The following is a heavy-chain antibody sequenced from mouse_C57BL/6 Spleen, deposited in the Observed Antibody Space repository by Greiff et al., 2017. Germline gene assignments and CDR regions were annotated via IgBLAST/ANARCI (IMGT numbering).Heavy chain of an antibody. CDR3: GRARITTKERYIDV. J-gene: IGHJ1*03. Sequence: QVQLKESGPELVKPGASVKISCKASGYAFRSSWMNWVKQRPGKGLEWIGRIHPGDGDTNYNGKFKGKAQLTADNSSRTAYMQLSSLTSEDSAVYFWGRARITTKERYIDVGGTGTTGTVSS. V-gene: IGHV1-82*01. CDR2: IHPGDGDT. D-gene: IGHD1-1*01. CDR1: GYAFRSSW.